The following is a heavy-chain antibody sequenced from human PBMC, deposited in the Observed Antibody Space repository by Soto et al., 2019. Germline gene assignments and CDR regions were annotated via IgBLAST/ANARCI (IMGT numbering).Heavy chain of an antibody. CDR1: GGSISSSSYY. J-gene: IGHJ4*02. D-gene: IGHD4-17*01. CDR3: ARRQPFYGDYEIAYTDY. CDR2: IYYSGST. Sequence: SETLSLTCTVSGGSISSSSYYWGWIRQPPGKGLEWIGSIYYSGSTYYNPSLKSRVTISVDTSKNQFSLKLSSVTAADTAVYYCARRQPFYGDYEIAYTDYWGQGTLVTVSS. V-gene: IGHV4-39*01.